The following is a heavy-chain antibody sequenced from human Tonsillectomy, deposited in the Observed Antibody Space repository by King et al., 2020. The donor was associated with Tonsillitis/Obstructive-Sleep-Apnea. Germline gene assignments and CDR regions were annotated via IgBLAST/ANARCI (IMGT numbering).Heavy chain of an antibody. J-gene: IGHJ3*02. V-gene: IGHV2-26*01. CDR3: ARIWGATIFGVVIRLDAFDI. D-gene: IGHD3-3*01. CDR2: IFSNDEK. Sequence: FTLKESGPVLVKPTETLTLTCTVSGFSLSNARMGVSWIRQPPGKALEWLAHIFSNDEKSSSTSLKSRLTISKDTSKSQVVLTMTNMDPVDTATYYCARIWGATIFGVVIRLDAFDIWGQGTMVTVSS. CDR1: GFSLSNARMG.